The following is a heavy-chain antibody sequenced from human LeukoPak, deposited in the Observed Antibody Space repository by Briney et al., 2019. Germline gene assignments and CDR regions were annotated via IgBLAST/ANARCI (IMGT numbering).Heavy chain of an antibody. D-gene: IGHD3-22*01. Sequence: ASVKVSCKASGYTFTSYGISWVRQAPGQGLEWMGWISAYNGNTNYAQKLQGRVTMTTDTSTSTAYMEPRSLRSDDTAVYYCATHREHYYDSSGYYRPFDYWGQGTLVTVSS. CDR3: ATHREHYYDSSGYYRPFDY. CDR1: GYTFTSYG. CDR2: ISAYNGNT. V-gene: IGHV1-18*01. J-gene: IGHJ4*02.